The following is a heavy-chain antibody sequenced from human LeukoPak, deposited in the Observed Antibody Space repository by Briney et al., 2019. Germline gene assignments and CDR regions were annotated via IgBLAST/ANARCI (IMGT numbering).Heavy chain of an antibody. CDR2: IYYSGST. J-gene: IGHJ4*02. Sequence: SETLSRTCTVSGGSISSYYWSWIRQPPGKGLEWIGYIYYSGSTNYNPSLKSRVTISVDTSKNQFSLKLSSVTAADTAVYYCARDGGSSGYTDYWGQGTLVTVSS. D-gene: IGHD3-22*01. CDR3: ARDGGSSGYTDY. CDR1: GGSISSYY. V-gene: IGHV4-59*01.